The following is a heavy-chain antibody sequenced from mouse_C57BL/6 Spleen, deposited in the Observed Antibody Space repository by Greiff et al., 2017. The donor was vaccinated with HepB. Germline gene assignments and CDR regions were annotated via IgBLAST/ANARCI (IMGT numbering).Heavy chain of an antibody. V-gene: IGHV1-47*01. CDR2: FHPYNDDT. CDR3: ARSYDGYYYAMDY. Sequence: QVQLKESGAELVKPGASVKMSCKASGYTFTTYPIEWMKQNHGKSLEWIGNFHPYNDDTKYNEKFKGKATLTVEKSSSTVYLELSRLTSDDSAVYYCARSYDGYYYAMDYWGQGTSVTVSS. J-gene: IGHJ4*01. D-gene: IGHD2-3*01. CDR1: GYTFTTYP.